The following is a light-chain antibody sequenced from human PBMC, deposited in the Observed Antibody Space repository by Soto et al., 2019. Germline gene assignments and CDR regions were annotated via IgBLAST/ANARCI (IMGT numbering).Light chain of an antibody. CDR2: KAS. J-gene: IGKJ5*01. CDR3: QQYNSYPYT. Sequence: DIQLPQSPSTLSGSVGDRVTITCRASQTISSWLAWYQQKQGKAPKLLIYKASSLESGVPSRFSGSGSGTEFTLTISSMQPDDFATYYCQQYNSYPYTLGQGTRLE. V-gene: IGKV1-5*03. CDR1: QTISSW.